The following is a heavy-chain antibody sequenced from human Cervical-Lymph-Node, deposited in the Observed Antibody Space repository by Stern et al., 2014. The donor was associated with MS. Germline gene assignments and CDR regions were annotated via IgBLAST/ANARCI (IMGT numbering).Heavy chain of an antibody. D-gene: IGHD5-12*01. V-gene: IGHV4-4*02. CDR3: ARVHSGYNWFDY. CDR2: IYHSGTT. J-gene: IGHJ4*02. Sequence: QLQLQESGPGLVKPSGTLSLTCAVSGGSISNTNWWGWVRQTPGMGLEWIGEIYHSGTTNFSPSLKSRVTMSGEKSKNHFSLELKSVTAADTAVYYCARVHSGYNWFDYWGQGTLVTVSS. CDR1: GGSISNTNW.